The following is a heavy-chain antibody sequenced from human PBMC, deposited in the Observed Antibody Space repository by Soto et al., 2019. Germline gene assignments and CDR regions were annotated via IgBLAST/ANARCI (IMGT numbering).Heavy chain of an antibody. CDR1: GGSISSGSYH. CDR3: ARDKSGYGSPVDY. V-gene: IGHV4-30-4*01. CDR2: IYYSGST. J-gene: IGHJ4*02. Sequence: SETLSLTCTVSGGSISSGSYHWNWIRQPPGKGLEWIGYIYYSGSTYYNPSLKSRVTISVDTSKNQFSLKLSSVSAADTAVYDCARDKSGYGSPVDYWGQGSLVTVSS. D-gene: IGHD4-17*01.